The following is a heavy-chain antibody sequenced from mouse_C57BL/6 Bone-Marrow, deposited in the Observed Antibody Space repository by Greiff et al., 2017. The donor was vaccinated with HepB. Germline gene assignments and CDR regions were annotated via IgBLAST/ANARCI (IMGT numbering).Heavy chain of an antibody. CDR1: GFTFSSYA. CDR3: ARDLGYYN. CDR2: ISDGGSYT. J-gene: IGHJ3*01. D-gene: IGHD2-12*01. Sequence: EVKVVESGGGLVKPGGSLKLSCAASGFTFSSYAMSWVRQTPEKRLEWVATISDGGSYTYYPDNVKGRFTISRDNAKNNLYLQMSHLKSEDTAMYYCARDLGYYNWGQGTLVTVSA. V-gene: IGHV5-4*01.